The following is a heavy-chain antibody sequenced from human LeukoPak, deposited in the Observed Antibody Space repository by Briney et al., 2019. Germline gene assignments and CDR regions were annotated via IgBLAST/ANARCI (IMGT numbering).Heavy chain of an antibody. CDR2: IYHSGST. CDR1: GYSISSGYY. CDR3: ARHNLAAAGLYYFDY. Sequence: SETLSLTCAVSGYSISSGYYWGWFRQPPGKGLEWIGSIYHSGSTYYNPSLKSRVTISVDTSKNQFSLKLSSVTAADTAVYYCARHNLAAAGLYYFDYWGQGTLVTVSS. D-gene: IGHD6-13*01. J-gene: IGHJ4*02. V-gene: IGHV4-38-2*01.